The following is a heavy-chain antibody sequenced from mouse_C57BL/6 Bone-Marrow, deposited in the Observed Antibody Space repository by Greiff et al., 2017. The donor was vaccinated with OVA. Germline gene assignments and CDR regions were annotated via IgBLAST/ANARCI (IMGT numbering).Heavy chain of an antibody. D-gene: IGHD1-1*01. Sequence: EVKVVESGEGLVKPGGSLKLSCAASGFTFSSYAMSWVRQTPEKRLEWVAYISSGGDYIYYADTVKGRFTISRDNARNTLYLQMSSLKSEDTAMYYCTRDRYYYGSHPWFAYWGQGTLVTVSA. CDR2: ISSGGDYI. CDR3: TRDRYYYGSHPWFAY. J-gene: IGHJ3*01. CDR1: GFTFSSYA. V-gene: IGHV5-9-1*02.